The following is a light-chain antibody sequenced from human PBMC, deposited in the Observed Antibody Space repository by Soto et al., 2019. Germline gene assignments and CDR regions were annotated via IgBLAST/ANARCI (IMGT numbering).Light chain of an antibody. Sequence: EIVLTQSPATLSLSKGERATLSCRASQSVSSYLAWYQQKPGQAPRLLTYDASNRATGIPARFSGSGSGTDFSLTISRVEPEDFAVYYCQQYGSSRWTFGQGTKVDIK. CDR2: DAS. J-gene: IGKJ1*01. CDR1: QSVSSY. V-gene: IGKV3-11*01. CDR3: QQYGSSRWT.